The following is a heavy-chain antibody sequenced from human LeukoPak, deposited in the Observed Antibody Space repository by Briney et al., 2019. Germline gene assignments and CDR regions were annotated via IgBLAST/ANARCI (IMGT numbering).Heavy chain of an antibody. V-gene: IGHV4-59*12. J-gene: IGHJ3*02. CDR1: GGSISSYY. CDR3: ARGHLMPYGAFDI. CDR2: IYYSGST. D-gene: IGHD3-3*02. Sequence: PSETLSLTCTVSGGSISSYYWSWIRQPPGKGLEWIGYIYYSGSTYYNPSLKSRVTISVDTSKNQFSPKLSSVTAADTAVYYCARGHLMPYGAFDIWGQGTMVTVSS.